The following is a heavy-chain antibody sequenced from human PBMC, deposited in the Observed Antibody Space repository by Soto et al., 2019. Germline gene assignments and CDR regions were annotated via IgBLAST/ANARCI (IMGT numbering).Heavy chain of an antibody. D-gene: IGHD2-21*01. Sequence: ASVKVSCKASGGTFSSYTISWVRQAPGQGLEWMGRIIPILGIANYAQKFQGRVTITADKSTSTAYMELSSLRSEDTAVYYCARHIGKWAFDLWGPGTMVTVSS. CDR3: ARHIGKWAFDL. V-gene: IGHV1-69*02. J-gene: IGHJ3*01. CDR1: GGTFSSYT. CDR2: IIPILGIA.